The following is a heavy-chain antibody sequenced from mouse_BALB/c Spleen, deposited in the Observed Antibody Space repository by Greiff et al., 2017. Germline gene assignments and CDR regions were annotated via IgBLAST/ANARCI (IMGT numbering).Heavy chain of an antibody. V-gene: IGHV5-6-5*01. CDR3: ARGVIHYYGYDYFDY. CDR2: ISSGGST. Sequence: EVQLVESGGGLVKPGGSLKLSCAASGFTFSSYAMSWVRQTPEKRLEWVASISSGGSTYYPDSVKGRFTISRDNARNILYLQMSSLRSEDTAMYYCARGVIHYYGYDYFDYWGQGTTLTVSS. CDR1: GFTFSSYA. J-gene: IGHJ2*01. D-gene: IGHD1-2*01.